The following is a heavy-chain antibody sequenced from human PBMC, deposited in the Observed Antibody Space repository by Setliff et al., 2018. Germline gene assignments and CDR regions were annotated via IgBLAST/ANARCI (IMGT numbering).Heavy chain of an antibody. V-gene: IGHV4-39*01. CDR3: ARHVGSRGRGYNYYYYYMDV. Sequence: SETLSLTCTVSGGSISTNTYFWGWIRQSPGKGLEWIGNTYYSGDAYYNPSLKSRVTISVDTSRNQFSLKLSSVTAADTAVYYCARHVGSRGRGYNYYYYYMDVWGKGTTVTVSS. CDR2: TYYSGDA. D-gene: IGHD3-10*01. CDR1: GGSISTNTYF. J-gene: IGHJ6*03.